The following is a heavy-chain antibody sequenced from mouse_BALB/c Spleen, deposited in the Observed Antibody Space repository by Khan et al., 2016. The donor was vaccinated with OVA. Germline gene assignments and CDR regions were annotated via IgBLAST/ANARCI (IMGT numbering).Heavy chain of an antibody. V-gene: IGHV1S56*01. CDR1: GYTFTNYD. Sequence: QVQLQQSGAELVKPGTSVKLSCKASGYTFTNYDINWVRQRPEQGLDWIGWIFPGNSNIKYNEKFKGKATLTTDKSSSTAYMHLSSLTSEDSAVYVCARGRYYGSNPRMDYWGQGTSVTVSS. CDR2: IFPGNSNI. J-gene: IGHJ4*01. CDR3: ARGRYYGSNPRMDY. D-gene: IGHD1-1*01.